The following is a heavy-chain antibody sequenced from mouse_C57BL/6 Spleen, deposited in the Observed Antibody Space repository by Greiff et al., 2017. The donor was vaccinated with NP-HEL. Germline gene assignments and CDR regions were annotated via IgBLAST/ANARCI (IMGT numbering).Heavy chain of an antibody. Sequence: EVMLVESGEGLVKPGGSLKLSCAASGFTFSSYAMSWVRQTPEKRLEWVAYISSGGDYIDYADTVKGRFTISRDNARNTLYLQMSSLKSEDTAMYYCTREDGYWYFDVWGTGTTVTVSS. J-gene: IGHJ1*03. CDR1: GFTFSSYA. CDR2: ISSGGDYI. V-gene: IGHV5-9-1*02. CDR3: TREDGYWYFDV. D-gene: IGHD2-3*01.